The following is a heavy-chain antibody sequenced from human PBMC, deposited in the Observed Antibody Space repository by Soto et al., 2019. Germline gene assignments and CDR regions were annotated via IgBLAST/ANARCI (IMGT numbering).Heavy chain of an antibody. J-gene: IGHJ4*02. CDR2: INAGNGNT. CDR3: VRGGTEIAAAGTGYFDY. V-gene: IGHV1-3*01. D-gene: IGHD6-13*01. CDR1: GYTFTSYA. Sequence: ASVKVSCKASGYTFTSYAMHWVRQAPGQRLEWMGWINAGNGNTKYSQKFQGRVTITRDTSASTAYMELSSLRSEDTAVYYCVRGGTEIAAAGTGYFDYWGQGTLVTVSS.